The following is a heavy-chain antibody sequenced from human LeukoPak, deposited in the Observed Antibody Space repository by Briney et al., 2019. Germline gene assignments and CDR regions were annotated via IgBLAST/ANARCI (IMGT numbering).Heavy chain of an antibody. CDR1: GFTFSSYS. D-gene: IGHD3-22*01. CDR3: ARDEDGYYYDSSGYYRNLDY. V-gene: IGHV3-21*01. J-gene: IGHJ4*02. CDR2: ISSSSSYI. Sequence: GGSLRLSCAASGFTFSSYSMNWVRQAPGKGLERVSSISSSSSYIYYADSVKGRFTISRDNAKNSLYLQMNSLRAEDTAVYYCARDEDGYYYDSSGYYRNLDYWGQGTLVTVSS.